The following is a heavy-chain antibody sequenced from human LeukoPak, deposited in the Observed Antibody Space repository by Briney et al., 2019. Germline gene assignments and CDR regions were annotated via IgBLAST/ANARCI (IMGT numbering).Heavy chain of an antibody. V-gene: IGHV3-48*04. CDR2: ISGSSSTR. Sequence: GGSLRLSCAASGFTFSSYSMNWVRQAPGKGLEWVSYISGSSSTRYYADSVKGRFTSSRDNAKNSVYLQMNSLRVDDTAVYYCARGDGYPPDYWGQGTLVTVSS. J-gene: IGHJ4*02. CDR3: ARGDGYPPDY. CDR1: GFTFSSYS. D-gene: IGHD5-24*01.